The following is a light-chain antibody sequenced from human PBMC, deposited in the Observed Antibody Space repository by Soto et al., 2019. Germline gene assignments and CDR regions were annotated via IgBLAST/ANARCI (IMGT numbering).Light chain of an antibody. Sequence: AIQLTQSPSSLSASVGDRVTITCRASQGITSALAWYQQKPGKASKVLVYDASSLESGVPSRFSGSGSGTDFTLTVSSLQPEDFATYYCHQFNSYPLTFGPGTKVDI. CDR1: QGITSA. CDR3: HQFNSYPLT. CDR2: DAS. V-gene: IGKV1-13*02. J-gene: IGKJ3*01.